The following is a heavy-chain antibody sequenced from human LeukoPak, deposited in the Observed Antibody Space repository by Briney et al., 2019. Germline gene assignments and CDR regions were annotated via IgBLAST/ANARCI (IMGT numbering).Heavy chain of an antibody. D-gene: IGHD2-2*01. V-gene: IGHV3-20*04. CDR3: ARAPITSPFYFDC. CDR1: GFAFDEHG. CDR2: INWSGGST. Sequence: GGSLRLSCTASGFAFDEHGMSWVRQVPGKGLEWVSGINWSGGSTGYSDPVRGRFTISRDNAKNSLYLQTDSLRAEDTALYYCARAPITSPFYFDCWGQGTLVTVSS. J-gene: IGHJ4*02.